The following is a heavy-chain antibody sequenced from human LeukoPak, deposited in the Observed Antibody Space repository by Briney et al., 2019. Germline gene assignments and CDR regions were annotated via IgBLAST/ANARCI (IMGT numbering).Heavy chain of an antibody. CDR1: GYTFTSYG. CDR2: ISAYNGNT. J-gene: IGHJ4*02. V-gene: IGHV1-18*01. D-gene: IGHD3-3*01. Sequence: GAAVTVSCKDSGYTFTSYGISWVRQAPGQGLEWMGWISAYNGNTNYAQKLQGRVTITTDTSTSTAYMELRSLRADDTAVYYCARVTTYYDFWSGYYTPPDYWGQGTLVTVSA. CDR3: ARVTTYYDFWSGYYTPPDY.